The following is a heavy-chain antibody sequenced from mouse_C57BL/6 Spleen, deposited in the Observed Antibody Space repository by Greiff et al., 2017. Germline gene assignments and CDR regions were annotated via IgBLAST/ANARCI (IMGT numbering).Heavy chain of an antibody. D-gene: IGHD1-1*01. CDR1: GFSLTSYG. V-gene: IGHV2-2*01. J-gene: IGHJ3*01. CDR2: IWSGGST. CDR3: ATYYYGSSWFAY. Sequence: VKLQESGPGLVQPSQSLSITCTVSGFSLTSYGVHWVRQSPGKGLEWLGVIWSGGSTDYNAAFISRLSISKDNSKSQVFFKMNSLQADDTAIYYCATYYYGSSWFAYWGQGTLVTVSA.